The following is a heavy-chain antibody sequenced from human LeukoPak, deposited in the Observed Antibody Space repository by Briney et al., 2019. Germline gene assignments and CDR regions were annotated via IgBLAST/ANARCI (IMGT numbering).Heavy chain of an antibody. CDR2: INVVNGNT. CDR1: GYTFTSYG. V-gene: IGHV1-18*01. Sequence: GASVKVSCKASGYTFTSYGISWVRQAPGQRLEWMGWINVVNGNTKLSQKFQERVIITSDTSASTTYMEMSSLRFDDTAMYYCARAPLTTYPRWGQGTLVTVSS. J-gene: IGHJ4*02. CDR3: ARAPLTTYPR. D-gene: IGHD2/OR15-2a*01.